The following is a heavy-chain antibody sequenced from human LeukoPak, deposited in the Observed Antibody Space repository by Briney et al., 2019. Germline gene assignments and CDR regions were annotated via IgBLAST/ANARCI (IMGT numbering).Heavy chain of an antibody. D-gene: IGHD4-17*01. CDR1: GFTFSSYE. Sequence: PGGSLRLSXVASGFTFSSYEINWVRQAPGKGLEWVSYISSSGRTIYYADSVQGRFTISRDNAKNPLYLQMNSLRAEDTAVYYCARDPGQRDYGDYTYYFDYWGQGTLVTVSS. CDR2: ISSSGRTI. J-gene: IGHJ4*02. CDR3: ARDPGQRDYGDYTYYFDY. V-gene: IGHV3-48*03.